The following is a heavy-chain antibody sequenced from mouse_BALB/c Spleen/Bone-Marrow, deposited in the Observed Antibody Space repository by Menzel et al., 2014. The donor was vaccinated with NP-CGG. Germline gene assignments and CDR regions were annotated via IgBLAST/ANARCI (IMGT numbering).Heavy chain of an antibody. CDR3: ANYYGSTWFAY. CDR1: GFTFSDYY. CDR2: ISDGGSYT. D-gene: IGHD1-1*01. V-gene: IGHV5-4*02. Sequence: EVKLEESRGGLVKPGGSLKLSCAASGFTFSDYYMYWVRQTPEKRLEWVATISDGGSYTYYPDSVKGRFTISRDNAKNNLYLQMSSLKSEDTAMYYCANYYGSTWFAYWGQGTLVTVSA. J-gene: IGHJ3*01.